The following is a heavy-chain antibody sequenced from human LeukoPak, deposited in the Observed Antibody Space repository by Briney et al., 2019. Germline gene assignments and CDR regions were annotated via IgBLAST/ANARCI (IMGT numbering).Heavy chain of an antibody. Sequence: GGSLRLSCAASGVSVSSNFMIWVRQAPGKGLEWVPLIYSGGETSYADSVKGRFSISRDNSRNTPYLQMNSLRVEDTAVYYCTRDPPAVAINTYAWAQGTLVTVSS. D-gene: IGHD5-24*01. CDR3: TRDPPAVAINTYA. J-gene: IGHJ5*02. CDR2: IYSGGET. V-gene: IGHV3-66*01. CDR1: GVSVSSNF.